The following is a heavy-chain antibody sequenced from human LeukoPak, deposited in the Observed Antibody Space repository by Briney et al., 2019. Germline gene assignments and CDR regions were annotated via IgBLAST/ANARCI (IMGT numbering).Heavy chain of an antibody. CDR3: AKDYYDILTGYSRDAFDI. J-gene: IGHJ3*02. CDR1: GFTFSSYA. V-gene: IGHV3-30-3*01. D-gene: IGHD3-9*01. Sequence: GGSLRLSCAASGFTFSSYAMHWVRQAPGKGLEWVAVISYDGSNKYYADSVKGRFTISRDNSKSTLYLQMNSLRAEDTAVYYYAKDYYDILTGYSRDAFDIWGQGTMVTVSS. CDR2: ISYDGSNK.